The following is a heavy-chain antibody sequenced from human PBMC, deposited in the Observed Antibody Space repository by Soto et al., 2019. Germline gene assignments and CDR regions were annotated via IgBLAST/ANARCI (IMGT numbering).Heavy chain of an antibody. CDR1: GYTFTSYD. J-gene: IGHJ5*02. V-gene: IGHV1-8*01. CDR3: ARQHPGPYNWNYANWFDP. Sequence: ASVKVSCKASGYTFTSYDINWVRQATGQGLEWMGWMNPNSGNTGYAQKFQGRVTMTRNTSISTAYMELSSLRSEDTAVYYCARQHPGPYNWNYANWFDPWGQGTLVTVSS. CDR2: MNPNSGNT. D-gene: IGHD1-7*01.